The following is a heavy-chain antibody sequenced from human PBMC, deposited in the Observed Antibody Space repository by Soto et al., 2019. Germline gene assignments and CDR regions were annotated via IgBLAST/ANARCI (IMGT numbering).Heavy chain of an antibody. J-gene: IGHJ4*02. D-gene: IGHD3-10*01. Sequence: GESLKISCAASGFTFSSYWMSWVRQAPGKGLEWVANIKQDGSEKYYVDSVKGRFTISRDNAKNSLYLQMNSLRAEDTAVYYCASDPRSGSPRFFDYWGQGTLVTVSS. CDR3: ASDPRSGSPRFFDY. CDR2: IKQDGSEK. CDR1: GFTFSSYW. V-gene: IGHV3-7*01.